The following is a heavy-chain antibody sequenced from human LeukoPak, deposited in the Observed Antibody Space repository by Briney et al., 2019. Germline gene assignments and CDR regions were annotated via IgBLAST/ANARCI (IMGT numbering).Heavy chain of an antibody. D-gene: IGHD3-16*02. CDR3: ARADYDYVWGSYPITGAFDI. CDR2: INHSGST. J-gene: IGHJ3*02. CDR1: GGSFSGHY. V-gene: IGHV4-34*01. Sequence: SETLSLTCAVYGGSFSGHYWSWIRQPPGKGLEWIGEINHSGSTNYNPSLKSRVTISVDTSKNQFSLKLSSVTAADTAVYYCARADYDYVWGSYPITGAFDIWGQGTMVTVSS.